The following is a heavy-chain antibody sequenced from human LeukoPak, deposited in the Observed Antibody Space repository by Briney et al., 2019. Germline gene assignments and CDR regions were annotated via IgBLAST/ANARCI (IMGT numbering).Heavy chain of an antibody. CDR3: ARDRSGSGVFDY. CDR1: GGSFSGYY. CDR2: INHSGST. D-gene: IGHD3-10*01. J-gene: IGHJ4*02. Sequence: TSETLSLTCAVYGGSFSGYYWSWIRQPPGKGLEWIGEINHSGSTNYNPSLKSRVTISVDTSKNQFSLKLSSVTAADTAVYYCARDRSGSGVFDYWGQGTLVTVSS. V-gene: IGHV4-34*01.